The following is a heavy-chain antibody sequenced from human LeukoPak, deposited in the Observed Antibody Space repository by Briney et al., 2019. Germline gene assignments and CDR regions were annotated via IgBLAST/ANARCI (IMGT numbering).Heavy chain of an antibody. Sequence: PSETLSLTCTISGGFISSSSYYWCWIRQPPGKGLEWIGDIYYSGSTYYNPALKSRVSMSIDTSKNQFSLELRSVAAADTALYYCARRRYYDSTGYLEWGQGTLVTVTS. J-gene: IGHJ1*01. V-gene: IGHV4-39*01. CDR1: GGFISSSSYY. D-gene: IGHD3-22*01. CDR3: ARRRYYDSTGYLE. CDR2: IYYSGST.